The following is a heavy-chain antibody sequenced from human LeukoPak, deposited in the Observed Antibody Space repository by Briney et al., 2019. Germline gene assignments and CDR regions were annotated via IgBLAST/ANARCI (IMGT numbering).Heavy chain of an antibody. J-gene: IGHJ4*02. Sequence: GESLKISCKGSGYSFISYWIAWVRQMPGKGLEWMGIIYPGDSDTRYSPSFQGQVTISADKSISTAYLQWSSLKASDTAMYYCARRVGSSSWFFDYWGQGTLVTVSS. V-gene: IGHV5-51*01. D-gene: IGHD6-13*01. CDR2: IYPGDSDT. CDR3: ARRVGSSSWFFDY. CDR1: GYSFISYW.